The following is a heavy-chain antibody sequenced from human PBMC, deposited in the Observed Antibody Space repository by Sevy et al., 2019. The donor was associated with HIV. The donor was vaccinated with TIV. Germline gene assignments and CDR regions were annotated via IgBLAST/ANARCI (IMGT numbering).Heavy chain of an antibody. J-gene: IGHJ4*02. Sequence: SETLSLTCTVSGGSISSYFWSWIRQPAGKGLEWFGRIYTSGSSNYNPSLKSRVTMSLDTFKNHFSLKLSSVTAAVTAVYYGVSSSISVPGGTFDYWGQGTLVTVSS. CDR3: VSSSISVPGGTFDY. CDR1: GGSISSYF. CDR2: IYTSGSS. V-gene: IGHV4-4*07. D-gene: IGHD6-19*01.